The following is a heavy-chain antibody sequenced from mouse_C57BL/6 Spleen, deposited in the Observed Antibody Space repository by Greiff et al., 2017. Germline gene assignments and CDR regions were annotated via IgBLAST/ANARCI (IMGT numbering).Heavy chain of an antibody. CDR1: GYAFSSYW. D-gene: IGHD4-1*01. CDR3: ARRERGRPFDY. V-gene: IGHV1-80*01. J-gene: IGHJ2*01. CDR2: IYPGDGDT. Sequence: LEESGAELVKPGASVKISCKASGYAFSSYWMNWVKQRPGKGLEWIGQIYPGDGDTNYNGKFKGKATLAADKSSSTAYMQRSSLTSEDSAVYVCARRERGRPFDYWGTGTTVTVSS.